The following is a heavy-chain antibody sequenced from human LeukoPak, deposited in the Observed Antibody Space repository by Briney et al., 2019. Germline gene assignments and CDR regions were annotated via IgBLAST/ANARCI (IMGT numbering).Heavy chain of an antibody. J-gene: IGHJ6*03. Sequence: PGGSLRLSCAASGFIVSSSYMNWVRQAPGKGLEWVSVIYSGGHTYYTDSVKGRFTISRDNSNNTLYLYMNSLRADDTAVYYCARSTRDGYNHYHYYYMDVWGKGTTVTVSS. CDR2: IYSGGHT. CDR3: ARSTRDGYNHYHYYYMDV. D-gene: IGHD5-24*01. V-gene: IGHV3-53*01. CDR1: GFIVSSSY.